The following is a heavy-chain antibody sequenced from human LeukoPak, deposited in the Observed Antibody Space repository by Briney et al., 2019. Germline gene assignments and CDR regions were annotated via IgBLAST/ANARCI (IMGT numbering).Heavy chain of an antibody. CDR3: AKQHAATGGYFDY. J-gene: IGHJ4*02. D-gene: IGHD3-10*01. CDR1: GFTFTSYA. Sequence: GGSLRLSCAASGFTFTSYAMSWVRQAPGKGLEYISTFSVSDGRTYYADSVKGRFTISRDNSKYTVYLQMNSLRAEDTAVYYCAKQHAATGGYFDYWGQGTLVTVSS. V-gene: IGHV3-23*01. CDR2: FSVSDGRT.